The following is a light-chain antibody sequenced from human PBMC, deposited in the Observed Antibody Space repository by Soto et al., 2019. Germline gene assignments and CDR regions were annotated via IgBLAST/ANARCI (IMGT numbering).Light chain of an antibody. Sequence: DIQLTQSPSFLSASVGDRVTITCRASQGINNYLAWYQQKPGKAPNLLIYATSTLQSGVPSRFSGSGSGTEFTLTIISLQPEDFAAYYCQQVNSYPLTFGGGTKVEIK. V-gene: IGKV1-9*01. CDR2: ATS. J-gene: IGKJ4*01. CDR3: QQVNSYPLT. CDR1: QGINNY.